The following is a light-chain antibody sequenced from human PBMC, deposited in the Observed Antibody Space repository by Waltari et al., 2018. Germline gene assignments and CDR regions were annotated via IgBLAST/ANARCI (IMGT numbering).Light chain of an antibody. J-gene: IGLJ2*01. CDR1: VLAEQY. V-gene: IGLV3-27*01. CDR3: HAAADNNWF. Sequence: YDLTQPSSVSVSPGQTATITCSGAVLAEQYVRWFQQKPGQAPTLILYKDTERPSGIPERFSGSSSGSTVTLTIRGALLEDEADYHCHAAADNNWFFGGGTKLTVL. CDR2: KDT.